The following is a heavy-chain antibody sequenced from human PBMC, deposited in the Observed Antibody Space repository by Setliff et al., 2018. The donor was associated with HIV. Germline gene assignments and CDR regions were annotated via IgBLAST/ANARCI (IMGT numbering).Heavy chain of an antibody. V-gene: IGHV3-23*01. CDR3: AKDGISGGAYPPYYFDY. CDR1: GFTFNTYA. D-gene: IGHD2-15*01. CDR2: ISGSGGST. Sequence: GGLRLSCAASGFTFNTYAMSWVRQAPGKGLEWVSVISGSGGSTFYADSVKGRFTISRDNSKNTLYLLMNGLRVEDTAVYYCAKDGISGGAYPPYYFDYWGHGTLVTVSS. J-gene: IGHJ4*01.